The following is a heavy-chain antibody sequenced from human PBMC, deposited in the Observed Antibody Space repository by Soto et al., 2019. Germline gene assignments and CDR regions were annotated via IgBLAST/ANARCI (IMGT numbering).Heavy chain of an antibody. V-gene: IGHV3-30*18. D-gene: IGHD3-3*01. CDR3: AKGASWSGIV. Sequence: QVQLVESGGGVVQPGRSLRLSCAASGFTFSGHGMHWVRQAPGKGLEWVAVISYDGSVKSYADSVKGRFTISRDNLRSTLSLQMNSLRGDDTAVYYCAKGASWSGIVWGQGTLVTVSS. CDR1: GFTFSGHG. J-gene: IGHJ4*02. CDR2: ISYDGSVK.